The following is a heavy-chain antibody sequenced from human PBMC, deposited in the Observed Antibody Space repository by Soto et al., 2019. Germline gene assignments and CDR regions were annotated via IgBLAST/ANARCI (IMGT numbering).Heavy chain of an antibody. V-gene: IGHV3-9*01. Sequence: GGSLRLSCAASGFTFDDYAMHWVRQAPGKGLEWVSGISWNSGSIGYADSVKGRFTISRDNAKNSLYLQMNSLRAEDTALYYCAKGRGYSSSWYAVYFDYWGQGTLVTVSS. CDR2: ISWNSGSI. D-gene: IGHD6-13*01. CDR1: GFTFDDYA. CDR3: AKGRGYSSSWYAVYFDY. J-gene: IGHJ4*02.